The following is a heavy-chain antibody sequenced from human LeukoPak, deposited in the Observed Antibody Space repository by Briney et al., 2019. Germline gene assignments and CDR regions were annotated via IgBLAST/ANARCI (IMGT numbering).Heavy chain of an antibody. CDR3: ARSNRGYIDY. V-gene: IGHV3-23*01. CDR1: GFTFDNYA. Sequence: GGSLRLSCAASGFTFDNYAMTWVRQAPGKGLERVSTVSGSGHSTDYAHSVKGQFTISRDNSKNTLYLQMNSLRAEDTAVYYCARSNRGYIDYWGQGTLVTVSS. D-gene: IGHD1-14*01. J-gene: IGHJ4*02. CDR2: VSGSGHST.